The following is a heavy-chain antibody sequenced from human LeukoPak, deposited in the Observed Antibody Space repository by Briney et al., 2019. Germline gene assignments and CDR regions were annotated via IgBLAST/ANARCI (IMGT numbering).Heavy chain of an antibody. J-gene: IGHJ4*02. Sequence: SETLSLTCTVSGGSISSHYWSWIRQPLGKGLEWIGYIYYSGSTNYNPSLKSRVTISVDTSKNQFSLKLSSVTAADTAVYYCARLRIAAWYYFDYWGQGTLVTVSS. CDR2: IYYSGST. CDR3: ARLRIAAWYYFDY. CDR1: GGSISSHY. V-gene: IGHV4-59*11. D-gene: IGHD6-6*01.